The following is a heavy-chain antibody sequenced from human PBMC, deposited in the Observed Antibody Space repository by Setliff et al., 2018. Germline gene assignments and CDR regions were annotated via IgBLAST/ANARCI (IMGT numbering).Heavy chain of an antibody. V-gene: IGHV4-61*09. CDR1: GGSINNGSYY. CDR2: IYTSGST. Sequence: PSETLSLTCTVSGGSINNGSYYWSWIRQPAGKGLEWIGHIYTSGSTNYNPSLKSRVTISVDTSKNQFSLRLSSVTAADTSVYYCASAAAGYCRGNSCYAKLYFDCWGRGTRVTVSS. CDR3: ASAAAGYCRGNSCYAKLYFDC. J-gene: IGHJ4*02. D-gene: IGHD2-15*01.